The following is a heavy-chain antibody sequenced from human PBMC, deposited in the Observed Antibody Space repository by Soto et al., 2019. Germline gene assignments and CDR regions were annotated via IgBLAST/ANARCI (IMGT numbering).Heavy chain of an antibody. CDR1: GFTFSTYG. CDR3: ARDNCGGITSSTTCSQPSRVYYSYNGMDV. CDR2: IWYDGSNK. J-gene: IGHJ6*02. D-gene: IGHD2-2*01. V-gene: IGHV3-33*01. Sequence: QVQLVESGGGVVQPGRSLRLSCAASGFTFSTYGIHWVRQAPGKGLEWVALIWYDGSNKFYADSVKGRFTISRDNSKNTLYLQMNSLRAEDTAVYYCARDNCGGITSSTTCSQPSRVYYSYNGMDVWGQGTTVTVSS.